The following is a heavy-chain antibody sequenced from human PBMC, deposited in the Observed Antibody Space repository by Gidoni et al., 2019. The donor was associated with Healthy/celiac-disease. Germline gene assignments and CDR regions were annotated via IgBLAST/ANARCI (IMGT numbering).Heavy chain of an antibody. D-gene: IGHD6-19*01. J-gene: IGHJ4*02. CDR1: GFSLSNARMG. CDR3: ARISSGWSPIYYFDY. Sequence: QVTLKESGPVLVKPTETLTLTCTVSGFSLSNARMGVSWIRQPPGKALEWLAHIFSNDEKSYSTSLKSRLTISKDTSKSQVVLTMTNMDPVDTATYYCARISSGWSPIYYFDYWGQGTLVTVSS. V-gene: IGHV2-26*01. CDR2: IFSNDEK.